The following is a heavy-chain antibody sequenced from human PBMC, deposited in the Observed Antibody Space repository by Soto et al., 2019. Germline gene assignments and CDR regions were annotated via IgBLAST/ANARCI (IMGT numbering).Heavy chain of an antibody. D-gene: IGHD2-15*01. V-gene: IGHV1-18*01. CDR1: GFTFTIYG. Sequence: ASVKVSCKASGFTFTIYGITWVRQAPGQGLEWMGWISANNVNTHYAQKFQGRVTMTTDTSTSTAYMELRSLRSDDTAVYYCARRVAVAPVYDAYDIWGQGTMVNVSS. CDR3: ARRVAVAPVYDAYDI. CDR2: ISANNVNT. J-gene: IGHJ3*02.